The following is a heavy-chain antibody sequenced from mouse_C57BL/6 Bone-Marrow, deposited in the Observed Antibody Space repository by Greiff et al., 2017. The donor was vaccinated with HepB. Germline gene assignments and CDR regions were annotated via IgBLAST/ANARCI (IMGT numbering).Heavy chain of an antibody. CDR1: GYTFTSYD. V-gene: IGHV1-85*01. Sequence: VQGVESGPELVKPGASVKLSCKASGYTFTSYDINWVKQRPGQGLEWIGWIYPRDGSTKYNEKFKGKATWTVDTSSSTAYMELHSLTSEDSAVYFCAGYLRAMDYWGQGTSVTVSS. CDR3: AGYLRAMDY. J-gene: IGHJ4*01. CDR2: IYPRDGST.